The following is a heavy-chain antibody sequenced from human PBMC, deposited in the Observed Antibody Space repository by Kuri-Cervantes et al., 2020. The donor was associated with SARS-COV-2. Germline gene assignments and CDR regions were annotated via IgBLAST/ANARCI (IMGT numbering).Heavy chain of an antibody. CDR3: ARARFDAFDI. CDR2: ISSSGSTI. J-gene: IGHJ3*02. CDR1: GFTFSSYA. V-gene: IGHV3-48*03. Sequence: GGSLRLSCAASGFTFSSYAMNWVRQAPGKGLEWVSYISSSGSTIYYADSVKGRFTISRDNAKNSLYLRMNSLRAEDAAVYYCARARFDAFDIWGQGTMVTVSS. D-gene: IGHD4-17*01.